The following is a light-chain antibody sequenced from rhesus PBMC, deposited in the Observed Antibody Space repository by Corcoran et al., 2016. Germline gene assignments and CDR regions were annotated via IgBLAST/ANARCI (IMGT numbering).Light chain of an antibody. CDR2: KVT. J-gene: IGKJ3*01. CDR1: QSLLHSNGNTY. V-gene: IGKV2S2*01. CDR3: MQSTKDPFT. Sequence: DIVMTQTPLSLPVTPGEPASISCRSSQSLLHSNGNTYLDWNLQKEGQSPRILIYKVTNRESGVQDRFSGSGSGTDFTLKISRVEPEDVGVYYCMQSTKDPFTFGPGTKLDI.